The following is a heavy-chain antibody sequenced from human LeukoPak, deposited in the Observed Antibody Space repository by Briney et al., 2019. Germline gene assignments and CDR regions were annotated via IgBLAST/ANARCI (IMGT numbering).Heavy chain of an antibody. CDR1: GGSINTDNYY. D-gene: IGHD3-10*01. CDR2: FHHTGTT. J-gene: IGHJ5*02. V-gene: IGHV4-31*03. CDR3: ARNLVPYFGELDP. Sequence: SETLSLTCTVSGGSINTDNYYWSWIRQSPVKGLEWIGYFHHTGTTYYNPSLRSRVSISVFTSNNQFSLTLISVTAADTAVYYCARNLVPYFGELDPWGRGTLVTVSS.